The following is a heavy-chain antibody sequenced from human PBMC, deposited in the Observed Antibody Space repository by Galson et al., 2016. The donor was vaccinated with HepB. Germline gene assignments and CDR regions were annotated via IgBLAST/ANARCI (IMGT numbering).Heavy chain of an antibody. CDR2: ISGSGIT. J-gene: IGHJ6*02. CDR3: VRSEKVNHYNFEGYYYYGLDV. CDR1: GFTFSSYA. V-gene: IGHV3-23*01. D-gene: IGHD1-1*01. Sequence: SLRLSCAASGFTFSSYAMSWVRQSPGKGLEWVSAISGSGITYYADSVKGRFTISRDDSNNALYLQMDCLRAEDSAIYYCVRSEKVNHYNFEGYYYYGLDVWGQGTTVTVSS.